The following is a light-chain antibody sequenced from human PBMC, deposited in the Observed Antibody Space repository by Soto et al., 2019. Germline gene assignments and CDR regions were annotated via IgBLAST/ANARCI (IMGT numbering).Light chain of an antibody. J-gene: IGKJ1*01. V-gene: IGKV3-20*01. CDR1: QSVGNN. CDR3: QQYGSSPTT. Sequence: EILLTQSPGTLSLAPGERATLSCRASQSVGNNLAWHQQKPGQAPRLLIYGASSRATGIPDRFSGSGSGTDFTLTISRLEPEDFAVYYCQQYGSSPTTFGQGTKVDIK. CDR2: GAS.